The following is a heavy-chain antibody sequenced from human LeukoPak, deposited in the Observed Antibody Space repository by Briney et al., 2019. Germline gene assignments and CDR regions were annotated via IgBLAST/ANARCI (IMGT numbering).Heavy chain of an antibody. CDR2: LSAYNGNT. D-gene: IGHD2-2*01. V-gene: IGHV1-18*04. CDR1: GYTFTSYG. Sequence: ASVKVSCKASGYTFTSYGISWVRQAPGQGLEWMGWLSAYNGNTNYAQKLQGRVTMTTDTSTSTAYMELRSLRSDDTAVYYRARGLWRVPAAGALDYWGQGTLVTVSS. J-gene: IGHJ4*02. CDR3: ARGLWRVPAAGALDY.